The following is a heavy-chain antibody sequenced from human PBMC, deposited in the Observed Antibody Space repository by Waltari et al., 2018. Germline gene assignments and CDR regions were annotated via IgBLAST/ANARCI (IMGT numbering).Heavy chain of an antibody. J-gene: IGHJ6*03. V-gene: IGHV1-8*03. CDR2: MNPNSGNT. CDR1: GYTFTSYA. CDR3: ARGRLGSGYMDV. Sequence: QVQLVQSGAEVKKPGPSVKVSCKASGYTFTSYALNWVRQAPGQGLEWMGWMNPNSGNTGYAQKFQGRVTITRNTSISTAYMELSSLRSEDTAVYYCARGRLGSGYMDVWGKGTTVTVSS. D-gene: IGHD6-25*01.